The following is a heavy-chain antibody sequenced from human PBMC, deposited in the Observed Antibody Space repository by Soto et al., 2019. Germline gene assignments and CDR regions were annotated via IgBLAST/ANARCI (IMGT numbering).Heavy chain of an antibody. CDR3: ARDRAAGGPLNSFNH. V-gene: IGHV1-3*01. Sequence: QVHLVQSGAEVKEPGASVKVSCETSGYTFTSYSLHWLRQAPGQRLEWMGWINADTGNTKFSPSFQGRVSFTRDPSASTAFMELSNLRSEDTAVYYCARDRAAGGPLNSFNHWGQGTLVTVSS. CDR2: INADTGNT. CDR1: GYTFTSYS. J-gene: IGHJ4*02. D-gene: IGHD6-13*01.